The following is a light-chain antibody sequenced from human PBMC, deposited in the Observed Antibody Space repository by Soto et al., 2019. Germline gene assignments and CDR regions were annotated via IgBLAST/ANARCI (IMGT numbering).Light chain of an antibody. J-gene: IGKJ1*01. CDR1: QSVSSNF. V-gene: IGKV3-20*01. CDR2: GAS. CDR3: QQYGSSPPRT. Sequence: ENVLTQSPGTLSLSPGERATLSCRASQSVSSNFLAWYQQKPGQAPRLLIYGASTRATDVPDRFSGSGSGADFTLTISRLEPEDFAVYYCQQYGSSPPRTFGQGTKVDIK.